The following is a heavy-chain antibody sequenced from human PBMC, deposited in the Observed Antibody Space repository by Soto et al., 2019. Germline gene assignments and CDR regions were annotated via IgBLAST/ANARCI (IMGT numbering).Heavy chain of an antibody. CDR2: IKQDGSEK. CDR1: GFTFSSYW. CDR3: ARGWNGYYYYMDV. Sequence: GGSLRLSCAASGFTFSSYWMSWVRQAPGKGLEWVANIKQDGSEKYYENSVKGLFTISRDNAKNALYLQMNSLRAEDTAEYYCARGWNGYYYYMDVWGKGTTVTVSS. V-gene: IGHV3-7*01. J-gene: IGHJ6*03. D-gene: IGHD1-1*01.